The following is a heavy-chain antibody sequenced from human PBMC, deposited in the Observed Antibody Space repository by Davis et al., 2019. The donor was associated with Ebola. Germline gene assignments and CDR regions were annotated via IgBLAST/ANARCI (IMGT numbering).Heavy chain of an antibody. CDR3: ARGNDDYVAFDY. CDR2: INEGGYT. V-gene: IGHV4-34*01. CDR1: GGSFSGYY. Sequence: SETLSLTCGVFGGSFSGYYWTWIRQSPGKGLEWLGEINEGGYTNYNPSLKSRVTISIDTSKNQFSLKLTSVTAADTAVYYCARGNDDYVAFDYWSQGILVTVSA. D-gene: IGHD4-17*01. J-gene: IGHJ4*02.